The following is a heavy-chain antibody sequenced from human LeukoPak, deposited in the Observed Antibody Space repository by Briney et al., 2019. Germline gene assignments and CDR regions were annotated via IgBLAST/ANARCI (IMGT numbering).Heavy chain of an antibody. CDR1: GGSISSGDYY. CDR2: IYYSGST. J-gene: IGHJ5*02. D-gene: IGHD2/OR15-2a*01. V-gene: IGHV4-30-4*01. CDR3: AREVIEDWFDP. Sequence: SQTLSLTCTVSGGSISSGDYYWSWIRQPPGKGLEWIGYIYYSGSTYYNPSLKSRVTMSVDTSKNQFSLKLSSVTAADTAVYYCAREVIEDWFDPWGQGTLVTVSS.